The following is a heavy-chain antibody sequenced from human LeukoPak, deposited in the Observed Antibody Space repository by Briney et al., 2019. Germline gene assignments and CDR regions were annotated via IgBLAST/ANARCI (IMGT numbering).Heavy chain of an antibody. CDR2: IIPILGIA. D-gene: IGHD6-6*01. V-gene: IGHV1-69*04. CDR3: ARARRNPDAFDI. Sequence: SVKVSCKASGGTFSSYAISWVRQAPGQGLEWMGRIIPILGIANYAQKFQGRVTITADKSTSTAYMELSSLRSEDTAVYYCARARRNPDAFDIWGQGTMVTVPS. CDR1: GGTFSSYA. J-gene: IGHJ3*02.